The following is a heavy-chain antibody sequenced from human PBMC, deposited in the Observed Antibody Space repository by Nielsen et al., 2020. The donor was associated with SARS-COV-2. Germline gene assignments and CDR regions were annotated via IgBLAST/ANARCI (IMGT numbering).Heavy chain of an antibody. Sequence: SETLSLTCTVSGGSISSSSYYWGWIRQPPGKGLEWIGSIYYSGSTYYNPSLKSRVTISVDTSKNQFSLKPSSVTAADTAVYYCARQGWLNAFDIWGQGTMVTVSS. CDR3: ARQGWLNAFDI. CDR2: IYYSGST. D-gene: IGHD6-19*01. J-gene: IGHJ3*02. CDR1: GGSISSSSYY. V-gene: IGHV4-39*01.